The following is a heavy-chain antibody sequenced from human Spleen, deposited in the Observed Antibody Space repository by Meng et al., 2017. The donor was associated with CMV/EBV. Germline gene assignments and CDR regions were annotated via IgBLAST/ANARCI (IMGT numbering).Heavy chain of an antibody. D-gene: IGHD2-2*01. CDR1: GYTFSNHG. CDR3: ARDFKAHCSGSTCQGYFDL. V-gene: IGHV1-18*01. J-gene: IGHJ4*02. Sequence: ASVKVSCKASGYTFSNHGISWVRQAPGQGLEWMAWISGNKGDSNYAWKLQGRVTVTTDTSTNTAYMELRNLRSEDTAVYYCARDFKAHCSGSTCQGYFDLWGQGTLVTVSS. CDR2: ISGNKGDS.